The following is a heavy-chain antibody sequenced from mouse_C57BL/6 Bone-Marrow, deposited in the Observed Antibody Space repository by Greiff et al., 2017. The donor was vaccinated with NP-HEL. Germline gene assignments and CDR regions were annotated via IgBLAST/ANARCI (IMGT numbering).Heavy chain of an antibody. Sequence: EVKLMESGGGLVKPGGSLPLSFSASGFTFSDYGMHWVRQAPEKGLEWVAYISSGSSTISCADTVKGRFTISRDNAKNTLFLQMTSLRSEDTAMYYGARPRDDDEEGFAYWGQGTLVTVSA. J-gene: IGHJ3*01. V-gene: IGHV5-17*01. D-gene: IGHD2-4*01. CDR3: ARPRDDDEEGFAY. CDR2: ISSGSSTI. CDR1: GFTFSDYG.